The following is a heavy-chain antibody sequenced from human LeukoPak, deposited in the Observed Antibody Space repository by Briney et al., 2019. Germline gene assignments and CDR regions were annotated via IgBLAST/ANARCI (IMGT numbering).Heavy chain of an antibody. V-gene: IGHV1-24*01. Sequence: ASVKVSCKVSGYTLTELSMHWVRQAPGKGLEWMGGFDPEDGETIYAQKFQGRVTMTEDTSTDTAYMELSSLRSEDTAVYYCATGYDSSGYRYYFDYWGQGTLVTVSS. CDR1: GYTLTELS. J-gene: IGHJ4*02. CDR3: ATGYDSSGYRYYFDY. D-gene: IGHD3-22*01. CDR2: FDPEDGET.